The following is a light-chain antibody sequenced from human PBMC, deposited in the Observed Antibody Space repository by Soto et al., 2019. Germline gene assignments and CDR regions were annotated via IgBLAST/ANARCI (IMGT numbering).Light chain of an antibody. Sequence: IQLTQSPSSLSASVGDRVTITCRAGQDIGSAFALYQQRPGKAPKLLLYDASNLEAGVPSRFSGSGSGTDFTLTLTSLRPEDFATYYCQQFNRFPLTFGGGTKVQIK. CDR3: QQFNRFPLT. CDR2: DAS. V-gene: IGKV1-13*02. J-gene: IGKJ4*01. CDR1: QDIGSA.